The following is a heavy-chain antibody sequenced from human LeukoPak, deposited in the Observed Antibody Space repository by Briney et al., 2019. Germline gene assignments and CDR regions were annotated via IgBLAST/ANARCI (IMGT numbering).Heavy chain of an antibody. CDR2: ISYDGSNK. D-gene: IGHD3-22*01. CDR3: ARDSRLSITMIVVVGAFDI. V-gene: IGHV3-30-3*01. CDR1: GFTFSSYA. Sequence: GGSLRLSCAASGFTFSSYAMHWVRQAPGKGLEWVAVISYDGSNKYYADSVKGRFTISRDNSKNTLYLQMNSLRAEDTAVYYCARDSRLSITMIVVVGAFDIWGQGTMVTVSS. J-gene: IGHJ3*02.